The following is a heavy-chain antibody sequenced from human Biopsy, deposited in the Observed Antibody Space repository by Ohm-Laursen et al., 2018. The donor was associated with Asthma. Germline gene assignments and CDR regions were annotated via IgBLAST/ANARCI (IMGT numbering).Heavy chain of an antibody. D-gene: IGHD7-27*01. CDR1: GGSISVSNW. J-gene: IGHJ4*02. V-gene: IGHV4-4*02. Sequence: TLSLTCDVSGGSISVSNWWSWVRQPPGRGLEWIGQIYHLGNANYNPSLKSRVTMSVDKSKNHFSLKLSSVTAADTAVYYCARHWDWGSFFDYWGQGTPVTVSS. CDR3: ARHWDWGSFFDY. CDR2: IYHLGNA.